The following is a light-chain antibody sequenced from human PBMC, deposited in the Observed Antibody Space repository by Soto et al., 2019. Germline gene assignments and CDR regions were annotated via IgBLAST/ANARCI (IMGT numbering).Light chain of an antibody. CDR1: STDPATYDL. V-gene: IGLV2-23*02. CDR3: CSRL. J-gene: IGLJ2*01. CDR2: EVA. Sequence: QSVLTQPASVSGSPGQSITISCTGTSTDPATYDLVSWYQQHPGKAPQLIIYEVAKRTSGVSARFSGSPSGDTASLTISGLQAADEAYYYCCSRLFGGGTKVTVL.